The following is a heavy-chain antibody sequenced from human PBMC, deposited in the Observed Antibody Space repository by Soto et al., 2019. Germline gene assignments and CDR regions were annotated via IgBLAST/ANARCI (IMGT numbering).Heavy chain of an antibody. D-gene: IGHD3-10*01. CDR3: ARGLILWFGELSRRGGYYYYMDV. CDR2: I. J-gene: IGHJ6*03. Sequence: QVQLQQWGAGLLKPSETLSLTCAVYGGSFSGYQWTWIRQTPGKGLEWIGEINNPSLKGRVTILLDTPKKQISLRLSSVTAADSAVYYCARGLILWFGELSRRGGYYYYMDVWGKGTTVTVSS. V-gene: IGHV4-34*01. CDR1: GGSFSGYQ.